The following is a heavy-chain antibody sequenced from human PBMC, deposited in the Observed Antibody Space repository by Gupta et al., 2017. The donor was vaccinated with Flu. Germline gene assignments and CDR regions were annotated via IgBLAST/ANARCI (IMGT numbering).Heavy chain of an antibody. CDR3: TRHPDFGGGDI. V-gene: IGHV4-39*01. D-gene: IGHD3-16*01. Sequence: GWIRQPPGKGLEWIGSLYYSGSTYYNPSLKSRVTISGDTSKNQFSLKLSSVTAADTALYYCTRHPDFGGGDIWGQGTTVLVSS. J-gene: IGHJ3*02. CDR2: LYYSGST.